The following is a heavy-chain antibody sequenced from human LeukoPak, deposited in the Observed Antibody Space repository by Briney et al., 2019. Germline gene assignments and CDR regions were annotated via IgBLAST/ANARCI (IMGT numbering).Heavy chain of an antibody. D-gene: IGHD6-19*01. J-gene: IGHJ4*02. Sequence: SETLSLTCAVYGGSFSGYYWSWIRQPPGKGLEWIGEINHSGSTNYNPSLKSRVAISVDTSKNQFSLKLSSVTAADTAVYYCAGRRSWLTYFDYWGQGTLVTVSS. CDR2: INHSGST. V-gene: IGHV4-34*01. CDR1: GGSFSGYY. CDR3: AGRRSWLTYFDY.